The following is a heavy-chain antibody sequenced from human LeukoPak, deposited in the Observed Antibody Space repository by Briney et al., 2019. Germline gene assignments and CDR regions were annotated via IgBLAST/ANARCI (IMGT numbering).Heavy chain of an antibody. J-gene: IGHJ6*02. Sequence: SETLSLTCTVSGGSISSYYWSWIRQPPGKGLEWIGYIYYRGSTNYNPSLKGRVTISVDTSKNQFSLKLSSVTAADTAVYYCARDQGIAVAGTLQYYYGMDVWGQGTTVTVSS. V-gene: IGHV4-59*01. CDR1: GGSISSYY. D-gene: IGHD6-19*01. CDR3: ARDQGIAVAGTLQYYYGMDV. CDR2: IYYRGST.